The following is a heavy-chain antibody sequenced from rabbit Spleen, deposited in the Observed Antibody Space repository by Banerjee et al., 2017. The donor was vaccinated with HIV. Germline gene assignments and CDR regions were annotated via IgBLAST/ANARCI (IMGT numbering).Heavy chain of an antibody. CDR1: GVSFSGNDE. V-gene: IGHV1S45*01. J-gene: IGHJ4*01. CDR2: IDGGGKGTS. CDR3: ARDGSGWGANFNL. D-gene: IGHD4-1*01. Sequence: EQLEESGGGLVKPEGSLTLTCKASGVSFSGNDEMCWVRQAPGKGLEWIACIDGGGKGTSYEASWIRGLFAASKTTPTTVTLQMTSLTVADTATYFCARDGSGWGANFNLWGPGTLVTVS.